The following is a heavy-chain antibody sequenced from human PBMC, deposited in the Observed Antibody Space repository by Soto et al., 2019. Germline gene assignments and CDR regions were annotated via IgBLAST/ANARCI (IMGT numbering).Heavy chain of an antibody. V-gene: IGHV4-61*03. CDR2: IYYSGST. CDR3: ARGRNNWFDP. J-gene: IGHJ5*02. CDR1: GGSVSSGNYN. Sequence: SETLSLTCTVSGGSVSSGNYNWGWIRQPPGKGPEWIGYIYYSGSTRYNPSLKSRLTISVDTSKNHFSLKLTSVNAADTAVYYCARGRNNWFDPGGQGTLVTVSS.